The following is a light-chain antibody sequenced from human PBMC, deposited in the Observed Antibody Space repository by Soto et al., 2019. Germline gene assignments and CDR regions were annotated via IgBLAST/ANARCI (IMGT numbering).Light chain of an antibody. CDR1: QSISGW. CDR2: DVS. CDR3: QQYYSFPPT. Sequence: DIQMTQSPSTLSASVGDRVTITCRASQSISGWLAWYQQKPGKAPKLLIYDVSSLESGVPSRFSGSGSGTEFTLAISSLQPDDFATYYCQQYYSFPPTFGQGTKVDI. J-gene: IGKJ1*01. V-gene: IGKV1-5*01.